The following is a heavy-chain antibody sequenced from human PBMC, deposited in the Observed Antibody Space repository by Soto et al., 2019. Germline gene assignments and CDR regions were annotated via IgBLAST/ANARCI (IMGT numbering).Heavy chain of an antibody. CDR3: ARTIFGVGNDY. Sequence: QVTLKESGPVLVKPTETLTLTCTVSGFSLSNARMGVSWIRQPPGKALEWLAHIFSNDEKSYSTSLQSRLTLSKDPSKSQVGLTMTNMDPVDTATYYCARTIFGVGNDYWGQGTLVTVSS. D-gene: IGHD3-3*01. J-gene: IGHJ4*02. CDR1: GFSLSNARMG. V-gene: IGHV2-26*01. CDR2: IFSNDEK.